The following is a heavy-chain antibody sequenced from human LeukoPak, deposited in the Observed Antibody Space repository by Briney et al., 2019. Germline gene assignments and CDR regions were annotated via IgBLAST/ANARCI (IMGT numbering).Heavy chain of an antibody. D-gene: IGHD4-17*01. CDR3: ARGQPYGDYNYFDP. CDR1: GYTFIGCY. V-gene: IGHV1-2*06. J-gene: IGHJ5*02. CDR2: INPSTGGT. Sequence: ASVKVSCKASGYTFIGCYMHWVRQAPGQGLEWMGRINPSTGGTNSAQKFQGRVTMTRDTSISTAYMELSRLTSDDTAMYYCARGQPYGDYNYFDPWGQGTLVTVSS.